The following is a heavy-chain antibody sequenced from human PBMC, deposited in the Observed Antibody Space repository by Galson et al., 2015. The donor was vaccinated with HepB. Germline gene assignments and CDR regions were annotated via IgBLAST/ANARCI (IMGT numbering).Heavy chain of an antibody. V-gene: IGHV3-30-3*01. D-gene: IGHD3-10*01. CDR1: GFTFSSYA. J-gene: IGHJ4*02. CDR2: ISYDGSNK. Sequence: SLRLSCAASGFTFSSYAMHWVRQAPGKGLEWVAVISYDGSNKYYADSVKGRFTISRDNSKNTLYLQMNSLRAEDTAVYYCARANYYGSGSYSLNFDYWGQGTLVTVSS. CDR3: ARANYYGSGSYSLNFDY.